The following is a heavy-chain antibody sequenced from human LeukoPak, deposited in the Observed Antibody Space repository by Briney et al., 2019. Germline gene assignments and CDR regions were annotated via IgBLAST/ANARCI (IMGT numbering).Heavy chain of an antibody. CDR3: TRASGLGSTFDS. D-gene: IGHD3-10*01. Sequence: PGGSLRLSCAASGFTFSSYEMNWVRQAPGKGLEWVAVISYDGSNKYYADSVKGRFTISRDNSKNTLYLQMNSLRAEDTAVYYCTRASGLGSTFDSWGQGTLVTVSS. CDR2: ISYDGSNK. J-gene: IGHJ4*02. CDR1: GFTFSSYE. V-gene: IGHV3-30*04.